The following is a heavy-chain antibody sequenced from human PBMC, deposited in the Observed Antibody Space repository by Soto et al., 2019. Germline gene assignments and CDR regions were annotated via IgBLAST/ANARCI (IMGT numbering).Heavy chain of an antibody. D-gene: IGHD6-25*01. V-gene: IGHV1-69*13. CDR2: IIPIFGTA. CDR1: GGTFSSYA. J-gene: IGHJ6*02. Sequence: SVKVSCKAPGGTFSSYAISWVRQAPGQGLEWMGGIIPIFGTANYAQKFQGRVTITADESTSTAYMELSSLRSEDTAVYYCARDRLVDYYYGMDVWGQGTTVTVSS. CDR3: ARDRLVDYYYGMDV.